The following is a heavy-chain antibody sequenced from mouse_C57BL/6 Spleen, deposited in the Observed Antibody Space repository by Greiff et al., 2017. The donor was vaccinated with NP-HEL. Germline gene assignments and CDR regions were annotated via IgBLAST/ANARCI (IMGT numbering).Heavy chain of an antibody. CDR3: TRYYGGYFDV. Sequence: QVQLQQSGAELVRPGASVTLSCKASGYTFTDYEMHWVKQTPVHGLEWIGAIDPETGGTAYTQKFKGKAILTADKSSSTAYMELRSLTSEDSAVYYCTRYYGGYFDVWGTGTTVTVSS. V-gene: IGHV1-15*01. CDR2: IDPETGGT. J-gene: IGHJ1*03. D-gene: IGHD1-2*01. CDR1: GYTFTDYE.